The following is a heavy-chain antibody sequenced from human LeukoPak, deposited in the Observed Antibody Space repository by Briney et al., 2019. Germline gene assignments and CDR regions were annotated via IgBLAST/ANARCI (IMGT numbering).Heavy chain of an antibody. CDR1: GFTFSSYS. CDR3: ARVQKGEIDY. J-gene: IGHJ4*02. CDR2: ISSSSSYI. V-gene: IGHV3-21*01. Sequence: PGGSLRLSCAASGFTFSSYSMNWVRQAPGKGLEWVSSISSSSSYIYYADSVKGRFTISRDNAKNSLYLQMNSLRAEDTAVYHCARVQKGEIDYWGQGTLVTVSS.